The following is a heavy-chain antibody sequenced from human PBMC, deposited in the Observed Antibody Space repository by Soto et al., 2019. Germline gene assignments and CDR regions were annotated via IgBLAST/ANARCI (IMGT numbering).Heavy chain of an antibody. D-gene: IGHD3-9*01. Sequence: PGGSLRLSCAASGFTFSTYSMNWVRQAPGKGLEWVSYISSSSFIYYADSVKGRFTISRDNAKNSLYLQMNSLRAEDTAVYYCARDRLVDYGLDVWGQGTTVTVSS. CDR2: ISSSSFI. CDR3: ARDRLVDYGLDV. J-gene: IGHJ6*02. CDR1: GFTFSTYS. V-gene: IGHV3-21*01.